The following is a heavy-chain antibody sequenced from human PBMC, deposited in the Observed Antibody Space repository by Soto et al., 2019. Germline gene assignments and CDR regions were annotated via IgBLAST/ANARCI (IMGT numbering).Heavy chain of an antibody. D-gene: IGHD2-21*02. J-gene: IGHJ1*01. V-gene: IGHV3-23*01. CDR3: AKDWEVVTATPEYFQH. CDR2: ISGSGGST. Sequence: ALRLSCAASGFTFSSYAMSWVRQAPGKGLEWVSAISGSGGSTYYADSVKGRFTISRDNSKNTLYLQMNSLRAEDTAVYYCAKDWEVVTATPEYFQHWGQGTLVTVSS. CDR1: GFTFSSYA.